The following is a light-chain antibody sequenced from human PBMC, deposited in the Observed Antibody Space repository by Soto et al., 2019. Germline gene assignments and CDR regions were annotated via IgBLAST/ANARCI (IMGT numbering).Light chain of an antibody. CDR2: DAS. CDR3: QQRSNWPGT. Sequence: EIVMTQSPDTLSLSPGERATLSCRAGQNIVTHLAWYQQKPGQVPRLLIYDASKRATGIPARFSGSGSGTDFTLTISSLEPEDFAVYYCQQRSNWPGTFGQGTRLEIK. CDR1: QNIVTH. V-gene: IGKV3-11*01. J-gene: IGKJ5*01.